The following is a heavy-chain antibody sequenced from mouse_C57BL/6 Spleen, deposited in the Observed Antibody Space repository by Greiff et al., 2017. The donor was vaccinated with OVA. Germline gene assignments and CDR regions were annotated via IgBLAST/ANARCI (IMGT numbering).Heavy chain of an antibody. J-gene: IGHJ4*01. V-gene: IGHV1-19*01. D-gene: IGHD1-2*01. CDR2: INPYNGGT. CDR3: ARGYEGDY. CDR1: GYTFTDYY. Sequence: VQLQQSGPVLVKPGASVKMSCKASGYTFTDYYMNWVKQSHGKSLEWIGDINPYNGGTSYNQKFKGKATMTVDKSSNTAYMELNSLTSEDSAVYYCARGYEGDYWGQGTSVTVSS.